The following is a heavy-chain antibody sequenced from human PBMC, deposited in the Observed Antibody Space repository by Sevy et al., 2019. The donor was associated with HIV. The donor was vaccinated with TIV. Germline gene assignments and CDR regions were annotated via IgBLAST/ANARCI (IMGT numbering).Heavy chain of an antibody. CDR2: ISYDGSNT. J-gene: IGHJ4*02. CDR1: GFTFSSYG. CDR3: AKTRAYGDYYYFDY. V-gene: IGHV3-30*18. D-gene: IGHD4-17*01. Sequence: GVSLRLSCAASGFTFSSYGMHWVRQAPGKGLEWVAVISYDGSNTYYADSVKGRFTISRDNSKNTLYLQVNSLRAEDTAVYYCAKTRAYGDYYYFDYWGQGTLVTVSS.